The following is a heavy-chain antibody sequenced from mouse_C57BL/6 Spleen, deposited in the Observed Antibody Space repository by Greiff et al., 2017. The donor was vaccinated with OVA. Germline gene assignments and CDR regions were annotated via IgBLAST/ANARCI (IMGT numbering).Heavy chain of an antibody. CDR2: IHPNSGST. CDR3: ARSTVVARPYFDV. Sequence: QVQLQQPGAELVKPGASVKLSCKASGYTFTSYWMHWVKQRPGQGLEWIGMIHPNSGSTNYNEKFKSKATLTVDKSSSTAYMQLSSLTSEDSAVYYCARSTVVARPYFDVWGTGTTVTVSS. V-gene: IGHV1-64*01. CDR1: GYTFTSYW. D-gene: IGHD1-1*01. J-gene: IGHJ1*03.